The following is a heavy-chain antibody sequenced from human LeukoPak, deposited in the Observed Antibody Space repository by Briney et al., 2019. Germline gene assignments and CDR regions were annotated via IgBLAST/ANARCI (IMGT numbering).Heavy chain of an antibody. CDR2: IVPLHGST. Sequence: SVKVSCKASGGSFSSSSAISWVRQAPGQGLEWAGRIVPLHGSTTYAQKFKDRVAISADTLTSTAYMELGSLTSADTAVYYCARLSGSYLYYYGMDVWGQGTTVTVSS. CDR1: GGSFSSSSA. J-gene: IGHJ6*02. V-gene: IGHV1-69*04. CDR3: ARLSGSYLYYYGMDV. D-gene: IGHD1-26*01.